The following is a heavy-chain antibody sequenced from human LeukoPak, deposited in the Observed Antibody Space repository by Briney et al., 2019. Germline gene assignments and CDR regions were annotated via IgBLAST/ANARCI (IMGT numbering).Heavy chain of an antibody. V-gene: IGHV1-18*01. CDR1: GYTFTSYG. CDR2: ISAYNGNT. Sequence: ASVTVSCTASGYTFTSYGISWVRQAPGQGLEWMGWISAYNGNTNYAQKLQGRVTMTTDTSTSTAYMELRSLRSDDTAVYYCARADYDFWSGYPLYYFDYWGQGTLVTVSS. CDR3: ARADYDFWSGYPLYYFDY. J-gene: IGHJ4*02. D-gene: IGHD3-3*01.